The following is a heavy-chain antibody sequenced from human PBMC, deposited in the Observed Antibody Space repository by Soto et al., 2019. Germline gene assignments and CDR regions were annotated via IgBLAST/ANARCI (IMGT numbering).Heavy chain of an antibody. D-gene: IGHD6-6*01. V-gene: IGHV4-31*11. CDR3: AREDAARIERWFDA. CDR2: IYSSGST. J-gene: IGHJ5*02. CDR1: GGSIISASYS. Sequence: SETLSLTCAVSGGSIISASYSWNWLRQSPGRGLEWIGHIYSSGSTYYNPSLKSRVSISVDTSNNQFSLKLTSVTAADTAVYFCAREDAARIERWFDAWGQGILVTVSS.